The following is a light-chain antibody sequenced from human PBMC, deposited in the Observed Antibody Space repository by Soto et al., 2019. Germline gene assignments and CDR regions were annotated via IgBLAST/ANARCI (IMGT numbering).Light chain of an antibody. CDR1: SSNIGADFG. CDR3: QSYDRSLSGWV. CDR2: VNT. V-gene: IGLV1-40*01. J-gene: IGLJ3*02. Sequence: VLTQPPSVSGAPGQTITISCTGSSSNIGADFGVHWYQQLPGAAPKLVIFVNTNRPSGVPDRFSGSKSGTSASLAITGLQAEDEADYYCQSYDRSLSGWVFGTGTKVTVL.